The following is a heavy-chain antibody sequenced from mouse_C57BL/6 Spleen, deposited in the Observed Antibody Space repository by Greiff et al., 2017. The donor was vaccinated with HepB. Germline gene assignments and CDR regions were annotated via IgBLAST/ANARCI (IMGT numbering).Heavy chain of an antibody. CDR2: IDPSDSYT. CDR1: GYTFTSYW. J-gene: IGHJ3*01. D-gene: IGHD3-3*01. CDR3: AREGTAY. Sequence: VQLQQPGAELVMPGASVKLSCKASGYTFTSYWMHWVKQRPGQGLEWIGEIDPSDSYTNYNQKFKGKSTLTVDKSSSTAYMQLSSLTSEDSAVYYCAREGTAYWGQGTLVTVSA. V-gene: IGHV1-69*01.